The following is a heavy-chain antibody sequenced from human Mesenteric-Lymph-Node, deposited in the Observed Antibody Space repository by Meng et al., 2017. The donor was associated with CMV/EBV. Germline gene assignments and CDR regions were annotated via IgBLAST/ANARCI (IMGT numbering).Heavy chain of an antibody. Sequence: GESLKISCAASGFTFSSYWMHWVRQAPGKGLVWVSRINSDGTSTSYADSVKGRFTISRDDSRNTLYLQMNSLRDEDTAVYYCARAPRGYCSSTSCYPYWGQGTLVTVSS. CDR1: GFTFSSYW. CDR3: ARAPRGYCSSTSCYPY. CDR2: INSDGTST. J-gene: IGHJ4*02. D-gene: IGHD2-2*01. V-gene: IGHV3-74*01.